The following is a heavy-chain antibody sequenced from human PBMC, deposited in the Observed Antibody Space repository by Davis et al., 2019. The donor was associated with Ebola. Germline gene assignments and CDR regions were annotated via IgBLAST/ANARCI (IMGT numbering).Heavy chain of an antibody. CDR2: IRSSSSYI. CDR3: ARYCSGGSCYRDY. V-gene: IGHV3-21*01. J-gene: IGHJ4*02. CDR1: GFTLSTHS. D-gene: IGHD2-15*01. Sequence: GSLSPHCAASGFTLSTHSINWVRQAPGKGLEWVQSIRSSSSYIYYADSVKGRFTISRDNAKNSLYLQMNSLGAEDTAVYYCARYCSGGSCYRDYWGQGTLVTVSS.